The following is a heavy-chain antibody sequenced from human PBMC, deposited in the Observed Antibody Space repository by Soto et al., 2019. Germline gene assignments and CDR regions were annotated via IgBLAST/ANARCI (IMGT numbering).Heavy chain of an antibody. Sequence: LSLTCTVSGGSVNIGSFYWSWIRQPPGKGLEWIGHMYYTGSTNYNPSLKRRVTISSGTSKNQFSLKVSSVTAADTAVYYFARIRDSGTWYRAVTWGQGTLVTVSS. CDR3: ARIRDSGTWYRAVT. J-gene: IGHJ5*02. CDR2: MYYTGST. V-gene: IGHV4-61*01. CDR1: GGSVNIGSFY. D-gene: IGHD6-13*01.